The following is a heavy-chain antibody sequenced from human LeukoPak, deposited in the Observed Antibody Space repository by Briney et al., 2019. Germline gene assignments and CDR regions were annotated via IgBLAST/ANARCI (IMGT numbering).Heavy chain of an antibody. CDR3: ARDASGSYPLYFDY. J-gene: IGHJ4*02. D-gene: IGHD3-10*01. V-gene: IGHV3-21*01. CDR1: GFTFNTYS. CDR2: ISSSSSHI. Sequence: GGSLRLSCAASGFTFNTYSMNWVRQAPGKGLEWVSSISSSSSHIYYADSVKGRFTISRDNAKNSLYLQMNSLRAGDTAVYYCARDASGSYPLYFDYWGQGTLVTVSS.